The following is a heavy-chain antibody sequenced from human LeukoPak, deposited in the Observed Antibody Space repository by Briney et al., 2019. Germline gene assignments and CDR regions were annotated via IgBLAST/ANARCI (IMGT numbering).Heavy chain of an antibody. Sequence: GGSLRLSCAASGFTFSSYGMHWVRQAPGKGLEWVAFIRYDGSNKYYADSVKGRFTISRDNSKNTLYLQMNSLRAEDTAVYYCATDGEAIVATNYYYYMDVWGKGTTVTISS. D-gene: IGHD5-12*01. CDR2: IRYDGSNK. CDR1: GFTFSSYG. J-gene: IGHJ6*03. CDR3: ATDGEAIVATNYYYYMDV. V-gene: IGHV3-30*02.